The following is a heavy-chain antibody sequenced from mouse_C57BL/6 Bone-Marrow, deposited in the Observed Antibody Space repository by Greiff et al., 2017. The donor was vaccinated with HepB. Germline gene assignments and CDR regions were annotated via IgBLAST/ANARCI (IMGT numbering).Heavy chain of an antibody. CDR1: GYTFTSYG. Sequence: VQLQQSGAELARPGASVKLSCKASGYTFTSYGISWVKQRTGQGLEWIGEIYPRSGNTYYNEKFKGKATLTADKSSSTAYMELRSLTSEDSAVYFCARWGTTVVGYYAMDYWGQGTSVTGSS. V-gene: IGHV1-81*01. CDR2: IYPRSGNT. D-gene: IGHD1-1*01. CDR3: ARWGTTVVGYYAMDY. J-gene: IGHJ4*01.